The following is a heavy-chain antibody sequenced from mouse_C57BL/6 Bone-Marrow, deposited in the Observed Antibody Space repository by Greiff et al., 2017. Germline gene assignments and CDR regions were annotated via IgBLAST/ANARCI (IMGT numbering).Heavy chain of an antibody. CDR3: ARESLLRLFVY. D-gene: IGHD1-1*01. CDR2: IYPSDSET. V-gene: IGHV1-61*01. Sequence: QVQLQQPGAELVRPGSSVKLSCKASGYTFTSYWMDWVKQRPGQGLEWIGNIYPSDSETNYNQKFKDKATLTVDKSSSTAYLQLSSLTSEDSAVYYCARESLLRLFVYWGQGTTLTVSS. J-gene: IGHJ2*01. CDR1: GYTFTSYW.